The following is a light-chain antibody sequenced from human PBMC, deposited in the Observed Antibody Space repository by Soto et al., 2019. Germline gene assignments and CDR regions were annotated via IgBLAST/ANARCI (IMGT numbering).Light chain of an antibody. CDR2: EVS. V-gene: IGLV2-14*01. CDR3: SSHTITSTLV. J-gene: IGLJ2*01. Sequence: QSALTQPASVSGSPGQSITISCTGTSSDVGGHNYVSWYQQHPGKAPKLMIYEVSNRPSGVSNRFSGSKSGNTASLTISGLQAEDEADYYCSSHTITSTLVFGGGTKLTVL. CDR1: SSDVGGHNY.